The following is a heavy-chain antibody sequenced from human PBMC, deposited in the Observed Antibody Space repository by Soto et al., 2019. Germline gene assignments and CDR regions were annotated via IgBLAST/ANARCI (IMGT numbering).Heavy chain of an antibody. V-gene: IGHV3-48*03. CDR3: ARRANR. Sequence: PGGSLRLSFAVSGFTFSSSEMYWVRQAPGKGLEWISYIHPSGQPIFYADSVKGRFTISRDNANNSLFLQMNSLRAEDTAVYYCARRANRWGQGTMVTVSS. J-gene: IGHJ3*01. CDR2: IHPSGQPI. CDR1: GFTFSSSE. D-gene: IGHD3-16*02.